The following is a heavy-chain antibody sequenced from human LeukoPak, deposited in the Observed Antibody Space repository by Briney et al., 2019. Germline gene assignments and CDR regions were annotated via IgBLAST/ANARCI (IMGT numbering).Heavy chain of an antibody. CDR2: IKNKTNGGTT. Sequence: GGSLRLSCAASGFTFSSAWMTWVRQAPGKGLEWVGHIKNKTNGGTTDYAAPVKGRFTISRDDSKNTLYLQMNSLKTEDTAVYYCTTDPAYYDFWSGHYGNYWGQGTLVTVSS. J-gene: IGHJ4*02. D-gene: IGHD3-3*01. V-gene: IGHV3-15*01. CDR1: GFTFSSAW. CDR3: TTDPAYYDFWSGHYGNY.